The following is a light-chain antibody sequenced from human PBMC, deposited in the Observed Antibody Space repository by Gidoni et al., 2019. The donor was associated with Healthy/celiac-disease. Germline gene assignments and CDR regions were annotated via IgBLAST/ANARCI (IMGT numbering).Light chain of an antibody. CDR1: QSVLYSSSNKNY. CDR3: QQYYSTPFT. Sequence: DIVMTQSPGSLSVSLCERATINCTSSQSVLYSSSNKNYLAWYQPTPGQPPKLLIYGASTRESGVPDRFSGSGSGTDFTLTISSLQAEDVAVYYCQQYYSTPFTFGPGTKVDIK. J-gene: IGKJ3*01. V-gene: IGKV4-1*01. CDR2: GAS.